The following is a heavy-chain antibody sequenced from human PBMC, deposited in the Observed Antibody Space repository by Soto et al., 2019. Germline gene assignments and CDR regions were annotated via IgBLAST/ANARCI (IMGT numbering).Heavy chain of an antibody. CDR1: GYSFTSYW. V-gene: IGHV5-10-1*01. J-gene: IGHJ6*02. D-gene: IGHD3-3*01. CDR3: ARQPTIFGVVIQYYYGMDV. CDR2: IDPSDSYT. Sequence: PGESLKISCKGSGYSFTSYWISWVRQMPGKGLEWMGRIDPSDSYTNYSPSFQGHVTISADKSISTAYLQWSSLKASDTAMYYCARQPTIFGVVIQYYYGMDVWGQGTTVTVSS.